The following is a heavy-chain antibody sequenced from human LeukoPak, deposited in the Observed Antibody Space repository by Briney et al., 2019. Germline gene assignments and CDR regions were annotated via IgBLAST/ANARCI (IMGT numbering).Heavy chain of an antibody. CDR3: AKANDPTYYDFWSGYFLDY. V-gene: IGHV3-30*18. Sequence: GGSLRLSCVASGFTFSDYWMSWVRQAPGKGLEWVAVISYDGSNKYYADSVKGRFTISRDNSKNTLYLQMNSLRAEDTAVYYCAKANDPTYYDFWSGYFLDYWGQGTLVTVSS. D-gene: IGHD3-3*01. CDR1: GFTFSDYW. CDR2: ISYDGSNK. J-gene: IGHJ4*02.